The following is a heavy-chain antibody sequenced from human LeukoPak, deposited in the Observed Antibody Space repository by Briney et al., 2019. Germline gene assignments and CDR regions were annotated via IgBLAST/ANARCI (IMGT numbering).Heavy chain of an antibody. CDR2: ISSSGSTI. V-gene: IGHV3-48*03. D-gene: IGHD3-10*01. CDR1: GFTFSSYE. Sequence: GGSLRLSCAASGFTFSSYEMNWVRQAPGKGLEWVSYISSSGSTIYYADSVKGRFTISRDNAKNSLYLQMNSLRAEDTAVYYCARDYVSGSFGPWGQGTLVTVSS. CDR3: ARDYVSGSFGP. J-gene: IGHJ5*02.